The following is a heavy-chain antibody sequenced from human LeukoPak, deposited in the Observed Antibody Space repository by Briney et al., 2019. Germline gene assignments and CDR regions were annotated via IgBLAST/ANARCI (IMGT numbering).Heavy chain of an antibody. CDR1: GFTFSTYG. V-gene: IGHV3-23*01. Sequence: RTGGSLRLSCSASGFTFSTYGMSWVRQSPGKGLEWVISISGSGSTTFYADSVKGRFTISRDNSKNMLYLQMTSLRAEDTAVYYCAKGTSTYSSGSFDYWGRGTLVTVSS. D-gene: IGHD6-19*01. J-gene: IGHJ4*02. CDR2: ISGSGSTT. CDR3: AKGTSTYSSGSFDY.